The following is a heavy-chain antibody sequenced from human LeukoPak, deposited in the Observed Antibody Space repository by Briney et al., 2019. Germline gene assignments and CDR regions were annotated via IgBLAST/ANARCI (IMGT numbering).Heavy chain of an antibody. CDR1: GFTFSSYS. D-gene: IGHD1-26*01. Sequence: GGSLRLSCAASGFTFSSYSMNWVRQAPGKGLEWVSSISSSSSYIYYADSVKGRLTISGDNAKNSLYLQMNGLRAEDTAMYYCARVYGGRFDYWGQGTLVTVSS. J-gene: IGHJ4*02. V-gene: IGHV3-21*01. CDR3: ARVYGGRFDY. CDR2: ISSSSSYI.